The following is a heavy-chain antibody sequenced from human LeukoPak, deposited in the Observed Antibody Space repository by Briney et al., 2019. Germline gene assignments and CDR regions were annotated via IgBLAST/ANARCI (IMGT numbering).Heavy chain of an antibody. D-gene: IGHD3-10*01. Sequence: SVKVSCKASGYTFTGYYMHWVRQAPGQGLEWMGWINPKSGGTNYAQKFQDRVTMTRDTSINTAYMELTSLRSDDTAVYYCARPSVVRGEGWFDPWGQGTLVTVSS. V-gene: IGHV1-2*02. CDR2: INPKSGGT. CDR3: ARPSVVRGEGWFDP. CDR1: GYTFTGYY. J-gene: IGHJ5*02.